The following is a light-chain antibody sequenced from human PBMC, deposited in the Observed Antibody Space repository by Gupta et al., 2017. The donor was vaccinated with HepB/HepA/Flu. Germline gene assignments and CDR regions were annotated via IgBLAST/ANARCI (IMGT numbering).Light chain of an antibody. CDR2: GAS. Sequence: ETVLTQSPATLSLSPGERATLSCRASQSVSSCYLAWYQQKPGQSPRLLIYGASTRASGVPDRFSGDGSGTDFTLTITRLEPEDFALYFCQQDGTSPFTFGRGTKVE. CDR1: QSVSSCY. V-gene: IGKV3-20*01. CDR3: QQDGTSPFT. J-gene: IGKJ4*01.